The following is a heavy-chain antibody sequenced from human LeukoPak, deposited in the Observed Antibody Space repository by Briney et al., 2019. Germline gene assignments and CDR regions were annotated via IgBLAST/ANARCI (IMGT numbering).Heavy chain of an antibody. CDR1: GFTFSSYS. V-gene: IGHV3-21*01. D-gene: IGHD1/OR15-1a*01. CDR3: ARKGRTDAFDI. CDR2: ISSSSSYI. J-gene: IGHJ3*02. Sequence: GGSLRLSCAASGFTFSSYSMNWVRQAPGKGLEWVSSISSSSSYIYYADSVKGRFTISRDNAKNSLYLQMNSLRAEDAAVYYCARKGRTDAFDIWGQGTMVTVSS.